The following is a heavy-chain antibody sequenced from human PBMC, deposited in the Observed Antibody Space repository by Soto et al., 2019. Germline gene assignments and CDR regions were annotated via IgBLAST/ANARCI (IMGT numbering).Heavy chain of an antibody. J-gene: IGHJ6*02. CDR1: GFTFSTYW. CDR3: ARGWGYFDSSGFPYLYAMDV. V-gene: IGHV3-7*01. CDR2: IKGDGSEK. D-gene: IGHD3-22*01. Sequence: LRLSFAASGFTFSTYWMSWVRQAPGKGLEWVANIKGDGSEKYYVDSVEGRFTISRDNAKNSLYLQMTSLRAEDTALYYCARGWGYFDSSGFPYLYAMDVWGQGTTVTVSS.